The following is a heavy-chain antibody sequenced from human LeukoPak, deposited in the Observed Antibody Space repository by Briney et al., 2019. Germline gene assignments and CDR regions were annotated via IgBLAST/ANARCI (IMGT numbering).Heavy chain of an antibody. CDR1: GFTFSDHY. CDR3: ARDQTVDIVATMEFDY. V-gene: IGHV3-11*04. J-gene: IGHJ4*02. D-gene: IGHD5-12*01. Sequence: GGSLRLSCAASGFTFSDHYMSWIRQAPGKGLEWVSYISSSSATTYYADSVKGRFTISRDNAKNSLYLQMNSLRAEDTAVYYCARDQTVDIVATMEFDYWGQGTLVTVSS. CDR2: ISSSSATT.